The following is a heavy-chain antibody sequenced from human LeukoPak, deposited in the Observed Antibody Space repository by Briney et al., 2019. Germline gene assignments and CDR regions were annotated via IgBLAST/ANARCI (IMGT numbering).Heavy chain of an antibody. CDR1: GFTFSSYD. V-gene: IGHV3-30-3*01. J-gene: IGHJ3*02. CDR2: ISYDGSNK. Sequence: PGGSLRLSCAVSGFTFSSYDMNWVRQAPGKGLEWVAVISYDGSNKYYADSVKGRFTISRDNSKNTLYLQMNSLRAEDTAVYYCARDNYDILTGYPNAFDIWGQGTMVTVSS. CDR3: ARDNYDILTGYPNAFDI. D-gene: IGHD3-9*01.